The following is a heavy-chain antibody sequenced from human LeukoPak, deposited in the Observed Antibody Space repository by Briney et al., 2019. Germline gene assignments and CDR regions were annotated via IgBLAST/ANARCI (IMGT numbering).Heavy chain of an antibody. CDR1: GITLSSYW. J-gene: IGHJ4*02. Sequence: PGGSLRLSCVASGITLSSYWLSWARQTPGKGPEWVANIRGDGVEKYYAASVQGRFTISRNNAENSLSLQMNNLRAEDTAVYYCARITNSGSYWVFDYWGQGTLVTVSS. CDR2: IRGDGVEK. V-gene: IGHV3-7*04. CDR3: ARITNSGSYWVFDY. D-gene: IGHD3-22*01.